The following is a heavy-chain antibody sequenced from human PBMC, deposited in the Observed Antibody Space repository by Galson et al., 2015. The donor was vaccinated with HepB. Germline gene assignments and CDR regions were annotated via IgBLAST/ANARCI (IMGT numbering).Heavy chain of an antibody. D-gene: IGHD2-2*01. CDR3: ATKEYCSSTSCYGEYDYYYGMDV. J-gene: IGHJ6*02. CDR1: GGTFSSYA. CDR2: IIPIFGTA. V-gene: IGHV1-69*06. Sequence: SVKVFCKASGGTFSSYAISWVRQAPGQGLEWMGGIIPIFGTANYAQKFQGRVTITADKSTSTAYMELSSLRSEDTAVYYCATKEYCSSTSCYGEYDYYYGMDVWGQGTTVTVSS.